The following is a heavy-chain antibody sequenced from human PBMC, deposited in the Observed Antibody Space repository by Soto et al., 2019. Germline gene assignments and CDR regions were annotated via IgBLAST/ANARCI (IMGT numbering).Heavy chain of an antibody. CDR1: GGTFSSYA. D-gene: IGHD2-2*01. J-gene: IGHJ6*02. CDR3: ARSQGSSTSLEIYYYYYYGMDF. Sequence: QVQLVQSGAEVQKPGSSVKVSCKASGGTFSSYAISWVRQAPGQGLEWMGGIIPISETTNYAQKFQGRVTITADESQSTAYMELSSLRSEDTAVYYCARSQGSSTSLEIYYYYYYGMDFWGQGTTVTVSS. V-gene: IGHV1-69*01. CDR2: IIPISETT.